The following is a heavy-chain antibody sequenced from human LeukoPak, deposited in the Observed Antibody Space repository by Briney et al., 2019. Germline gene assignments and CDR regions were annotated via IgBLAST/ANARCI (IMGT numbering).Heavy chain of an antibody. CDR3: ARHRGTYYYDSSGYSFDY. V-gene: IGHV4-34*01. CDR2: INHSGST. CDR1: GGSFSGYY. D-gene: IGHD3-22*01. Sequence: PSETLSLTCAVYGGSFSGYYWSWIRQPPGKGLEWIGEINHSGSTNYNPSLKSRVTISVDTSKNQFSLKLSSVTAADTAVYYCARHRGTYYYDSSGYSFDYWGQGTLVTVSS. J-gene: IGHJ4*02.